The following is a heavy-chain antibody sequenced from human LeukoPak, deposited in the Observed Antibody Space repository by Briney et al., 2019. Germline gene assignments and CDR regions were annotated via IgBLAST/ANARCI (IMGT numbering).Heavy chain of an antibody. V-gene: IGHV3-30*03. D-gene: IGHD3-22*01. CDR1: GFTFSSYG. CDR2: ISYDGSNK. CDR3: ASAYYDLTY. Sequence: GRSLRLSCAASGFTFSSYGMHWVRQAPGKGLEWVAVISYDGSNKYYADSVKGRFTISRDNSKNTLYLQMNSLRAEDTAVYYCASAYYDLTYWGQGTLVTVSS. J-gene: IGHJ4*02.